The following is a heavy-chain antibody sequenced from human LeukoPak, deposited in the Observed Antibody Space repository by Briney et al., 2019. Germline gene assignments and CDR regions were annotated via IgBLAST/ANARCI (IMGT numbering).Heavy chain of an antibody. V-gene: IGHV3-9*01. CDR3: AKDYDYGFDY. D-gene: IGHD4-17*01. CDR2: ISWNIDNI. Sequence: GRSLRLSCAASGFTFDDYAMHWVRQAPGKGLEWVSGISWNIDNIDYADSVRGLFTISRDNAKNSLYLQMNSLRAEDTALYYCAKDYDYGFDYWGQGTLVTVSS. CDR1: GFTFDDYA. J-gene: IGHJ4*02.